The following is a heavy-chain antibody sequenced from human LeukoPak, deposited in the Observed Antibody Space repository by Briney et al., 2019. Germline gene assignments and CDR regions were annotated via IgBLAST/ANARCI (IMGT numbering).Heavy chain of an antibody. CDR1: GFTFSNSY. Sequence: PGGSLRLSCEASGFTFSNSYMSWVRQAPGKGLEWVANIKQDGSEKYYVDSVKGRFTISRDNAKNSLYLQMNSLRAEDTAVYYCARDREVRGVGYFDYWGQGTLVTVSS. CDR2: IKQDGSEK. CDR3: ARDREVRGVGYFDY. V-gene: IGHV3-7*01. D-gene: IGHD3-10*01. J-gene: IGHJ4*02.